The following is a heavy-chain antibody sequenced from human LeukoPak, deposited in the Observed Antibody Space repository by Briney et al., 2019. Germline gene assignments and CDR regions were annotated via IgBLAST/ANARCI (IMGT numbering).Heavy chain of an antibody. CDR2: IYYSGST. V-gene: IGHV4-59*08. Sequence: TSETLSLTCTVSGGSISSYYWSWIRQPPGKGLEWIGYIYYSGSTNYNPSLKSRVTISVDTSKNQFSLKLSSVTAADTAVYYCARRHRYYYYMDVWGEGTTVTVSS. J-gene: IGHJ6*03. CDR3: ARRHRYYYYMDV. CDR1: GGSISSYY.